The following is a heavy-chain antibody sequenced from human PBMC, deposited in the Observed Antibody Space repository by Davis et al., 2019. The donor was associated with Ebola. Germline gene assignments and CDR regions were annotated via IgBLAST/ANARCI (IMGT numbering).Heavy chain of an antibody. V-gene: IGHV1-2*06. CDR3: AREIVVVVAVTGYYYYGMDV. CDR2: INPNSGGT. Sequence: ASVKVSCKASGVTFTGYYMHWVRQAPGQGLEWMGRINPNSGGTHYAQRFQGRVTMTRDTSISTAYMELSSLRSEDTAVYYCAREIVVVVAVTGYYYYGMDVWGKGTTVTVSS. CDR1: GVTFTGYY. J-gene: IGHJ6*04. D-gene: IGHD2-15*01.